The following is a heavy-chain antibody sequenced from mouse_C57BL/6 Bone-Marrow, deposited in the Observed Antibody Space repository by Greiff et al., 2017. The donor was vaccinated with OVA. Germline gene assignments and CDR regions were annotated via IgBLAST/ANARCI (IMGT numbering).Heavy chain of an antibody. D-gene: IGHD2-4*01. CDR3: ASDLCDYSSWCAY. V-gene: IGHV14-3*01. Sequence: VQLQQSVAELVRPGASVKLSCTASGFNIKNTYMHWVKQRPEQGLEWIGRIDPANGNTKYAPKFQGKATITADTSSNTAYLQLSSLTSEDTAIYYSASDLCDYSSWCAYWGQGTLVTVSA. CDR2: IDPANGNT. J-gene: IGHJ3*01. CDR1: GFNIKNTY.